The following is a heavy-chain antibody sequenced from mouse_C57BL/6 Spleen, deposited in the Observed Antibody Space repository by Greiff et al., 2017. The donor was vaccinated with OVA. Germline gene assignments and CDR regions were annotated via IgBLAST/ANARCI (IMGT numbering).Heavy chain of an antibody. CDR2: IYPSDSET. V-gene: IGHV1-61*01. D-gene: IGHD1-1*01. J-gene: IGHJ2*01. Sequence: QVQLQQPGAELVRPGSSVKLSCKASGYTFTSYWMDWVKQRPGQGLEWIGNIYPSDSETHYNQKFKDKATLTVDKSSSTAYMQLSSLTSEDSAVYYCARWDPYYGSNDYWGQGTTLTVSS. CDR1: GYTFTSYW. CDR3: ARWDPYYGSNDY.